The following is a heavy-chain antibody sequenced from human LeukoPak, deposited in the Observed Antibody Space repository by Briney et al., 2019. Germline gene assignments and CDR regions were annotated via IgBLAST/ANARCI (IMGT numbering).Heavy chain of an antibody. D-gene: IGHD6-19*01. CDR2: IYTSGST. J-gene: IGHJ4*02. CDR3: ARGLIAVAGIGVGGRGY. Sequence: SETLSLTCTVSGGSISSGSYYWSWIRQPAGKGLEWIGRIYTSGSTNYNPSLKSRVTISVDTSKNQSSLKLSSVTAADTAVYYCARGLIAVAGIGVGGRGYWGQGTLVTVSS. V-gene: IGHV4-61*02. CDR1: GGSISSGSYY.